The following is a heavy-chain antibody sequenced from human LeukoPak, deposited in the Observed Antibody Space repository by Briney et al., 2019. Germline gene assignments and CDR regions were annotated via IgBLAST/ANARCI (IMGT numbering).Heavy chain of an antibody. V-gene: IGHV3-7*03. Sequence: GSLRLSCEASGFTFRHSWLSWIRQTPGKGLEWVANIHPDSSDKFYVDSMEGQFTISRDNTKNSLYLQIDNARLDDTGLYYCTRLPRETAGDYWGQGVPVIVSS. D-gene: IGHD1-14*01. CDR2: IHPDSSDK. CDR1: GFTFRHSW. J-gene: IGHJ4*02. CDR3: TRLPRETAGDY.